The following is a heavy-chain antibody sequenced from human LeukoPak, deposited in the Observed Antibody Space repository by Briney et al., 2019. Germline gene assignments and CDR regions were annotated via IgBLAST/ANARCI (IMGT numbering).Heavy chain of an antibody. V-gene: IGHV4-39*01. CDR2: IYYSGST. CDR1: GVSIGTSSYY. D-gene: IGHD3-10*01. CDR3: ARHPSNYYGSGSYYYYYYYYMDV. Sequence: SETLSLTCTVSGVSIGTSSYYWGWIRQPPGKGLEWIGSIYYSGSTYYNPSLKSRVTISVDTSKNQFSLKLSSVTAADTAVYYCARHPSNYYGSGSYYYYYYYYMDVWGKGTTVTISS. J-gene: IGHJ6*03.